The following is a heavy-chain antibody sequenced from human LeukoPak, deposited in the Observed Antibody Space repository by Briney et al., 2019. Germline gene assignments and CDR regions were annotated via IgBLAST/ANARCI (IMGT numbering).Heavy chain of an antibody. CDR2: IYYSGST. V-gene: IGHV4-59*12. Sequence: SETLSLTCTVSGGSISSYYWSWIRQPPGKGLEWIGYIYYSGSTNYNPSLKSRVTISVDTSKNQFSLKLSSVTAADTAVYYCAKAGYEKDRYYYMDVWGKGTTVTISS. D-gene: IGHD5-12*01. CDR1: GGSISSYY. CDR3: AKAGYEKDRYYYMDV. J-gene: IGHJ6*03.